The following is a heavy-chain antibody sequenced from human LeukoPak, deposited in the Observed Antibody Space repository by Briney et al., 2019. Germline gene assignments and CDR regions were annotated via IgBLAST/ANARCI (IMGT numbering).Heavy chain of an antibody. CDR2: INPNSGGT. CDR1: GYTFTGYY. J-gene: IGHJ5*01. D-gene: IGHD3-10*01. V-gene: IGHV1-2*02. Sequence: EASVKVSCKASGYTFTGYYMHWVRQAPGQGLEWMGCINPNSGGTNYAQKFQGRVTMTRDTSISTAYMELSRLRSDDTAVYYCARDRDTMVRGVIIPNLDPWGQGTLVTVSS. CDR3: ARDRDTMVRGVIIPNLDP.